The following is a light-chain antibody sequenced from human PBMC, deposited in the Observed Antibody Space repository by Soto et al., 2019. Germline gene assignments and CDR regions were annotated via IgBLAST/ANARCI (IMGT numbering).Light chain of an antibody. CDR1: GNDVGYYNY. CDR3: SSYTSSSTLDV. V-gene: IGLV2-14*01. Sequence: QSVLTQPASVSGSPGQSITISCTGTGNDVGYYNYVSWYQQRPGKAPKLIIYEVSNRPSGISNRFSGSKSGDTASLTISGLQAEDEADYYCSSYTSSSTLDVFGTGTKLTVL. J-gene: IGLJ1*01. CDR2: EVS.